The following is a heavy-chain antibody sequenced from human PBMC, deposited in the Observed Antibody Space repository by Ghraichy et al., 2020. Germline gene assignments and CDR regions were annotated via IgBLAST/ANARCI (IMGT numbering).Heavy chain of an antibody. J-gene: IGHJ6*02. CDR2: TYHSGSA. Sequence: SQTLSLTCTVSGASVSSDLYSWTWLRQSSGKGLEWIGYTYHSGSAFSNPSLKSRVAISVHRSENQFSLKLSSVSAADTAVYYCAVLASNGVDVWGQGTKVTVSS. V-gene: IGHV4-30-2*06. CDR1: GASVSSDLYS. D-gene: IGHD3-3*01. CDR3: AVLASNGVDV.